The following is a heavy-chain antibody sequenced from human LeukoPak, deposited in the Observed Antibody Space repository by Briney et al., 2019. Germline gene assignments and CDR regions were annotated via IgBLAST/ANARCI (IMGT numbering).Heavy chain of an antibody. CDR3: TTEFYYDSSGYVN. CDR1: GFTFSNAW. Sequence: PGGSLRLSCAASGFTFSNAWMSWVRQAPGKGLEWVGRIKSKTDGGTTDYAAPVKGRFTISRDDSKNTLYLQMNSLKTEDTAVYYCTTEFYYDSSGYVNWGQGTLVTVSS. CDR2: IKSKTDGGTT. D-gene: IGHD3-22*01. J-gene: IGHJ4*02. V-gene: IGHV3-15*01.